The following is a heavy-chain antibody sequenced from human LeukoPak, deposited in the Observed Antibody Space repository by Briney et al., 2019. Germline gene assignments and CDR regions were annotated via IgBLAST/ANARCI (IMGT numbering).Heavy chain of an antibody. D-gene: IGHD2-2*01. Sequence: ASVKVSCKASGYTFTSYYMHWVRQAPGQGLEWMGIINPSGGSTSYAQKFQGRVTMTRDMSTSTVYMELSSLRSEDTAVYYCANEGPRYCSSTSCYAPFDPWGQGTLVTVSS. CDR1: GYTFTSYY. V-gene: IGHV1-46*01. J-gene: IGHJ5*02. CDR2: INPSGGST. CDR3: ANEGPRYCSSTSCYAPFDP.